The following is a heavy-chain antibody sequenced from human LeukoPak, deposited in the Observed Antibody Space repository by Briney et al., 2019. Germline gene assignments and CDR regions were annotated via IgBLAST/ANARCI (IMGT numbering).Heavy chain of an antibody. D-gene: IGHD3-9*01. CDR1: GGSFSGYY. CDR2: INHSGST. V-gene: IGHV4-34*01. J-gene: IGHJ4*02. Sequence: SETLSLTCAVYGGSFSGYYWSWIRQPPGKGLEWTGEINHSGSTNYNPSLKSRVTISVDTSKNQFSLKLSSVTAADTAVYYCARGHYDILTGYRLTPFDYWGQGTLVTVSS. CDR3: ARGHYDILTGYRLTPFDY.